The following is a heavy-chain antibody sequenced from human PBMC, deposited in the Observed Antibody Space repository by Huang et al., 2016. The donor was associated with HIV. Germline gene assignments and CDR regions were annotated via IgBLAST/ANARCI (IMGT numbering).Heavy chain of an antibody. V-gene: IGHV1-8*01. D-gene: IGHD6-19*01. Sequence: QVQLVQSGPEVKKPGASVKVSCQTYGYIFSNYDSKWVRQAPGQGLQWMGWLNPNSGKTAYGQNFQGRVTLTRSTSTGAAYMVLNSLTSQDTAVYYCARLTSGWYQDYWGQGTLVTVSS. CDR2: LNPNSGKT. CDR3: ARLTSGWYQDY. CDR1: GYIFSNYD. J-gene: IGHJ4*02.